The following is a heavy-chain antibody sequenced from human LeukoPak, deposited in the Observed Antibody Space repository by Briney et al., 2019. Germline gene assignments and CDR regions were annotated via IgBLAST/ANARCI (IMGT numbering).Heavy chain of an antibody. Sequence: SETLSLTCAVYGGSFSGYYWSWIRQPPGKGLEWIGEINHSGSTNYNPSLKSRVTISVDTSKNQFSLKPSSVTAADTAVYYCARVPLIGLLRGNAFTIGRQGPMVTVSS. J-gene: IGHJ3*02. CDR1: GGSFSGYY. V-gene: IGHV4-34*01. D-gene: IGHD1-26*01. CDR2: INHSGST. CDR3: ARVPLIGLLRGNAFTI.